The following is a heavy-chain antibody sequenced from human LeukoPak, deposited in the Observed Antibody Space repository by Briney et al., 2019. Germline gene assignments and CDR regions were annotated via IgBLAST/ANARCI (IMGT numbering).Heavy chain of an antibody. CDR3: ARQGGYTYGPGVY. CDR1: GGSINSDY. Sequence: SETLSLTCSVSGGSINSDYWSWIRQPAGKGLEWIGRFYTSGSTNYNPSLKGRVTISLDTSKNQFSLKLSSVTAADTAVYYCARQGGYTYGPGVYWGQGTLVTVSS. CDR2: FYTSGST. J-gene: IGHJ4*02. D-gene: IGHD5-18*01. V-gene: IGHV4-4*07.